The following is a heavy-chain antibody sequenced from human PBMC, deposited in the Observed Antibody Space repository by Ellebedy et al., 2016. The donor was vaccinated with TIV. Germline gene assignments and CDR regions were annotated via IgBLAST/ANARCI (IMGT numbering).Heavy chain of an antibody. CDR2: ISWDGGST. CDR3: AKGPPEFEDYFDY. J-gene: IGHJ4*02. D-gene: IGHD3-9*01. V-gene: IGHV3-43*01. Sequence: GGSLRLXXAASGFTFDDYTMHWVRQAPGKGLEWVSLISWDGGSTYCADSVKGRFTISRDNSKNSLYLQMNSLRTEDTALYYCAKGPPEFEDYFDYWGQGTLVTVSS. CDR1: GFTFDDYT.